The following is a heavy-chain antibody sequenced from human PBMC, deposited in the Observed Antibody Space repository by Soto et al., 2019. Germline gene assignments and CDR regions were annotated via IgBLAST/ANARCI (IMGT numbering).Heavy chain of an antibody. CDR2: IGSIHRGGST. D-gene: IGHD3-3*01. Sequence: PSETLSLTCTVSGGSISTNNYYWGWVRQPPGKGLEWIGSIGSIHRGGSTYYNPSLKTRVTISVDTSQNQFSLNLSSVTAADTAVYYCAGRTSLASVEIFSGGLSGYNWVDPWGRGTLVTVSS. CDR3: AGRTSLASVEIFSGGLSGYNWVDP. V-gene: IGHV4-39*01. CDR1: GGSISTNNYY. J-gene: IGHJ5*01.